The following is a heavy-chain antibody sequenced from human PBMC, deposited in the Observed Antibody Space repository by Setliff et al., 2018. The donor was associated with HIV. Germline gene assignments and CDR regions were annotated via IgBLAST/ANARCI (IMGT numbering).Heavy chain of an antibody. V-gene: IGHV3-48*01. CDR1: GFTFWSHS. J-gene: IGHJ3*02. CDR3: ARSLYDSSMNVI. Sequence: PGGSLRLSCEASGFTFWSHSMLWVRQAPGKGLQWVAYISRGGDSIFYEDSVKGRFTISRDNARNSLYLQMNSLTVEDTGVYYCARSLYDSSMNVIWGQGTMVTVSS. D-gene: IGHD3-22*01. CDR2: ISRGGDSI.